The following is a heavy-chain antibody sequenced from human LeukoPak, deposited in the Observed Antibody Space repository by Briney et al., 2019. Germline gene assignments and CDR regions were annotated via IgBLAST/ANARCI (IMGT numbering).Heavy chain of an antibody. CDR3: ARSEQLVYYYYGMDV. CDR1: GGTFSSYA. Sequence: ASVKVSCKASGGTFSSYAISWVRQAPGQGLEWMGRIIPIFGIANYAQKFQGRVTITADKSTSTAYMELSSLRSEDTAVYYCARSEQLVYYYYGMDVWGPRDHGHRLL. CDR2: IIPIFGIA. D-gene: IGHD6-6*01. J-gene: IGHJ6*01. V-gene: IGHV1-69*04.